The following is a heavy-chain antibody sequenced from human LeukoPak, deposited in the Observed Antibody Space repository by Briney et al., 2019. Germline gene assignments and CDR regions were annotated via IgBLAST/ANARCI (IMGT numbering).Heavy chain of an antibody. CDR1: GFTFSSYG. D-gene: IGHD6-13*01. Sequence: GGPLRLSFAASGFTFSSYGRHGVCQAPGKGREGGAIIWYDGSNKYYADSVKGRFTISRDNSKNTLYLQMNSLRAEDTAVYYCARELAAAATESLLNYWGQGTLVTVSS. CDR2: IWYDGSNK. CDR3: ARELAAAATESLLNY. J-gene: IGHJ4*02. V-gene: IGHV3-33*01.